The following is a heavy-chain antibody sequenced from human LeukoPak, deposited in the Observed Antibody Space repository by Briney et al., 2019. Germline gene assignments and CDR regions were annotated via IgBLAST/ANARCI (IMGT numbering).Heavy chain of an antibody. D-gene: IGHD2-15*01. CDR3: AISPDILDYYYGMDV. CDR2: ISGSGGST. V-gene: IGHV3-23*01. J-gene: IGHJ6*02. CDR1: GFTFSSYA. Sequence: PGGSLRLSCAASGFTFSSYAMSWVRQAPGKGLEWVSAISGSGGSTYYADSVKGRFTISRDNSKNTLYLQMNSLRAEDTAVYYCAISPDILDYYYGMDVWGQGTTVTVSS.